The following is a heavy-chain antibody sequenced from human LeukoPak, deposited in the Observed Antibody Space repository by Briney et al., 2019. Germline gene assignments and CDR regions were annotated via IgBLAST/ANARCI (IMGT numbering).Heavy chain of an antibody. Sequence: SETLSLTCTVSGASMSSSSYYWGWIRQPPGKGLEWIGSIYYSGSTYCNPSLKSRVTISVDTSKNQFSLKLTSVTAADTAVYYCARRGYQLLNRFYYYGVDVWGQGTTVTVSS. CDR2: IYYSGST. J-gene: IGHJ6*02. D-gene: IGHD2-2*01. CDR1: GASMSSSSYY. V-gene: IGHV4-39*01. CDR3: ARRGYQLLNRFYYYGVDV.